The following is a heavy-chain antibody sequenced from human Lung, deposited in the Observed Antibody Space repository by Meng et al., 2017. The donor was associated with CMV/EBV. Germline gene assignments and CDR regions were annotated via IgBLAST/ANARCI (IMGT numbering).Heavy chain of an antibody. J-gene: IGHJ6*02. CDR2: IYSGGST. D-gene: IGHD2-2*01. CDR1: GFTVSSNY. Sequence: GESPKIXRAAPGFTVSSNYMSWVRQAPGKGLEWVSVIYSGGSTYYADSVKGRFTISRDNSKNTLYLQMNSLRAEDTAVYYCARNNCSSTSCYSLYYYGMDVWGQGTXVTVSS. V-gene: IGHV3-53*01. CDR3: ARNNCSSTSCYSLYYYGMDV.